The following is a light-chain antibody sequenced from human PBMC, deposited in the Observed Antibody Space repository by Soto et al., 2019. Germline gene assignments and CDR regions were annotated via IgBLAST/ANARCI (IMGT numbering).Light chain of an antibody. CDR3: QQYATSPALT. CDR2: GAS. CDR1: QRVSSDY. V-gene: IGKV3-20*01. J-gene: IGKJ4*01. Sequence: ESVLSQSPGTPSLSPGERATLSCSASQRVSSDYFAWYQHRPGQAPSLPIYGASSRATGIPDRFSGSGSGTDFTLTISRLEPEDFAVYYCQQYATSPALTFGGGTKVDIK.